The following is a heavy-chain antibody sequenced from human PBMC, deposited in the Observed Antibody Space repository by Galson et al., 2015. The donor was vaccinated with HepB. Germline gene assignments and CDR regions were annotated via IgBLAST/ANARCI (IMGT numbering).Heavy chain of an antibody. V-gene: IGHV3-74*01. Sequence: SLRLSCAASGFTFSSYWMHWVRQAPGKGLVWVSRINSDGSSTSYADSVKGRFTISRDNAKNTLYLQMNSLRAEDTAVYYCARGGGYDYVWGSYRYGSRDFDYWGQGTLVTVSS. D-gene: IGHD3-16*02. J-gene: IGHJ4*02. CDR2: INSDGSST. CDR3: ARGGGYDYVWGSYRYGSRDFDY. CDR1: GFTFSSYW.